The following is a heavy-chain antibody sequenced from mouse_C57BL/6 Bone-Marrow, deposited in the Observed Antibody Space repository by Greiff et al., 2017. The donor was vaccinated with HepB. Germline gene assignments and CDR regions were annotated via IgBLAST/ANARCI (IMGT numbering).Heavy chain of an antibody. J-gene: IGHJ1*03. CDR3: AWGNYVDV. D-gene: IGHD2-1*01. V-gene: IGHV1-54*01. CDR2: INPGSGGT. CDR1: GYAFTNYL. Sequence: VKLQQSGAELVRPGTSVKVSCKASGYAFTNYLIEWVKQRPGQGLEWIGVINPGSGGTNYNEKFKGKATLTADKSSSTAYMQLSSLTSEDSAVYFCAWGNYVDVWGTGTTVTVSS.